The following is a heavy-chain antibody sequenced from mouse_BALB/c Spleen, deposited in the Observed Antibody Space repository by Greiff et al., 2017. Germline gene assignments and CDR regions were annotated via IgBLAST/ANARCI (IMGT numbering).Heavy chain of an antibody. Sequence: VQLQQPGAELVMPGASVKMSCKASGYTFTDYWMHWVKQRPGQGLEWIGAIDTSDSYTSYNQKFKGKATLTVDESSSTAYMQLSSLTSEDSAVYYCARGYGRKTWFAYWGQGTLVTVSA. CDR2: IDTSDSYT. V-gene: IGHV1-69*01. J-gene: IGHJ3*01. CDR1: GYTFTDYW. CDR3: ARGYGRKTWFAY. D-gene: IGHD2-14*01.